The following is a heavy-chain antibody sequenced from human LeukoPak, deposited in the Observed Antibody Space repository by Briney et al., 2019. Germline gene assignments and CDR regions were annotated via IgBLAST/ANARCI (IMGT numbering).Heavy chain of an antibody. J-gene: IGHJ3*01. Sequence: SETLSLTCTVSGASITSYYWSWIRQPPGKGLEWIGFFSYSGSANYNPSLKSRVTMSVDTPKNQFSLNLSSVTAADTAVYYCARRGRFGGRDGGEGFDLWGQGTMVTVSS. CDR3: ARRGRFGGRDGGEGFDL. CDR1: GASITSYY. V-gene: IGHV4-59*12. CDR2: FSYSGSA. D-gene: IGHD3-16*01.